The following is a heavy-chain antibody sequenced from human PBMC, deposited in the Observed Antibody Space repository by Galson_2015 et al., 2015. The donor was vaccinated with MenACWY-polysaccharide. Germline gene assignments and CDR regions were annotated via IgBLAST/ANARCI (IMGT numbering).Heavy chain of an antibody. J-gene: IGHJ4*02. V-gene: IGHV3-21*01. CDR1: GFTFDNYN. CDR2: ISSLANYL. D-gene: IGHD2-2*01. CDR3: ARGYCSSNECYTHYGLDY. Sequence: SLRLSCAASGFTFDNYNMNWVRQAPGKGLEWVSSISSLANYLYYGDSVKGRFIISRDNAKNSLFLQMNGLTGEDTAVYYCARGYCSSNECYTHYGLDYWGQGIVVTVSS.